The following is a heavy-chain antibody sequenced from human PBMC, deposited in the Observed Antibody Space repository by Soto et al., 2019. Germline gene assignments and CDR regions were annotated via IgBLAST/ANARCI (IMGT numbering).Heavy chain of an antibody. CDR3: ARGDIVVVPAALRIAAAGYYYYYGMDV. D-gene: IGHD2-2*01. V-gene: IGHV4-4*07. CDR2: IYTSGST. Sequence: LSLTCTVSGGSISSYYWSWIWQPAGKGLEWIGRIYTSGSTNYNPSLKSRVTMSVDMSKNQFSLKLSSVTAADTAVYYCARGDIVVVPAALRIAAAGYYYYYGMDVWGQGTTVTVSS. J-gene: IGHJ6*02. CDR1: GGSISSYY.